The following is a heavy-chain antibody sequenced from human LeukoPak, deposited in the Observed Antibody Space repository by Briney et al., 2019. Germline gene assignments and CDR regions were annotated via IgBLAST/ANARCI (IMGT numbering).Heavy chain of an antibody. Sequence: SETLSLTCTVSGVSISSSTYYWGWIRQPPGKGLEWIATTYYSGSTSYNPSLKSRVTISVDSSKNQFSLKLSSVTAADTALYSRARQGAGGRAFDIWGQGTMVTVSS. V-gene: IGHV4-39*01. D-gene: IGHD1-26*01. CDR3: ARQGAGGRAFDI. CDR2: TYYSGST. J-gene: IGHJ3*02. CDR1: GVSISSSTYY.